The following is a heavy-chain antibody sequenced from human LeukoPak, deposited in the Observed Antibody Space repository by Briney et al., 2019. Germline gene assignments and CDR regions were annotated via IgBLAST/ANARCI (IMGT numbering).Heavy chain of an antibody. CDR3: ARDYYLRSDGMDV. V-gene: IGHV1-18*01. CDR2: ISAYNGNT. D-gene: IGHD3-10*01. J-gene: IGHJ6*02. CDR1: GYTFTSYG. Sequence: ASVKVSCKASGYTFTSYGISWVRQAPGQGLEWMGWISAYNGNTNYAQKPQGRVTMATDTSTSTAYMELRSLRSDDTAVYYCARDYYLRSDGMDVWGQGTTVTVSS.